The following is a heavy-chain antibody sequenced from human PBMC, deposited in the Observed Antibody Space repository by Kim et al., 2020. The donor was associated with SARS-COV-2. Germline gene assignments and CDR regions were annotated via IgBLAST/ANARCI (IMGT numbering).Heavy chain of an antibody. Sequence: GGSLRLSCAASGFTFSSYAMSWVRQAPGKGLEWVSAISGSGGSTYYADSVKGRFTISRDNSKNTLYLQMNSLRAEDTAVYYCAKAPFPFFLDGPGDSSSWSRGNYYYYYGMDVWGQGTTVTVSS. D-gene: IGHD6-13*01. CDR3: AKAPFPFFLDGPGDSSSWSRGNYYYYYGMDV. J-gene: IGHJ6*02. CDR1: GFTFSSYA. CDR2: ISGSGGST. V-gene: IGHV3-23*01.